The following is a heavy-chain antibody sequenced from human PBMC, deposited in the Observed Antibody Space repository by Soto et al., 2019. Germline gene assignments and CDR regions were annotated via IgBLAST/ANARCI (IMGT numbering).Heavy chain of an antibody. D-gene: IGHD1-7*01. Sequence: GGSLRLSCAASGFSFSSYAMDWVRQAPGRGLEWVSAISGNGGSTYYADSLKGRFTISRDNSKNTLYLQMNSLRAEDTAVYYCAKTLTGTTSFDYWGQGTLVTVSS. J-gene: IGHJ4*02. V-gene: IGHV3-23*01. CDR3: AKTLTGTTSFDY. CDR2: ISGNGGST. CDR1: GFSFSSYA.